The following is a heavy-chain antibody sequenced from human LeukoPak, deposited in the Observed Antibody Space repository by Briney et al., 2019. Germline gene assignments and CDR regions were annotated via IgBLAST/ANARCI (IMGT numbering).Heavy chain of an antibody. Sequence: GGSLRLSCAASGFSFSSTAMNWVRQAPGEGLEWVSASGTDGDTYYADSVQGRFTISRDNSRNTLYLQMTSLRADDTAVYYCAKKTPGTYPFDYWAQGTLVTVSP. CDR1: GFSFSSTA. CDR2: SGTDGDT. V-gene: IGHV3-23*01. CDR3: AKKTPGTYPFDY. D-gene: IGHD6-13*01. J-gene: IGHJ4*02.